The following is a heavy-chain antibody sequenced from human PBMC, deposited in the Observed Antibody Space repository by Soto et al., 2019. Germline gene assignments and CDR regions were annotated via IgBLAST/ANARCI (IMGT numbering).Heavy chain of an antibody. CDR2: IKQDGSEK. CDR3: ARHSSSWHVVYYFDY. V-gene: IGHV3-7*03. CDR1: GFTSSSYW. Sequence: GGSLRLSCAASGFTSSSYWMSWVRQAPGKGLEWVANIKQDGSEKYYVDSVKGRFTISRDNAKNSLYLQMNSLRAEDTAVYYCARHSSSWHVVYYFDYWGQGTLVTVSS. J-gene: IGHJ4*02. D-gene: IGHD6-13*01.